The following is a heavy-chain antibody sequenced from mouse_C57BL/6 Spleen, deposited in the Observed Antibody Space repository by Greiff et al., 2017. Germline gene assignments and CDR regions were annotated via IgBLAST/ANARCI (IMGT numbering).Heavy chain of an antibody. J-gene: IGHJ4*01. CDR2: IRLKSDNYAT. Sequence: EVHLVESGGGLVQPGGSMKLSCVASGFTFSNYCMNWVRQSPEKGLEWVAQIRLKSDNYATHYAESVKGRFTISRDDSKSSVYLQMNNLRAEDTGIYYCTGGYDGAMDYWGQGTSVTVSS. CDR3: TGGYDGAMDY. V-gene: IGHV6-3*01. CDR1: GFTFSNYC. D-gene: IGHD2-12*01.